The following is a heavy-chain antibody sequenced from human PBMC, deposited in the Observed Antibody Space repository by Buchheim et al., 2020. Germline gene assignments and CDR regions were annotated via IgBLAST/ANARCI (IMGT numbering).Heavy chain of an antibody. J-gene: IGHJ4*02. CDR2: IYPGDSST. D-gene: IGHD2-2*01. V-gene: IGHV5-51*01. CDR1: GYSFTNYW. CDR3: ARARGYCSSSSCYDFDC. Sequence: EVQLVQSGAEVKKPGESLKISCKPSGYSFTNYWIAWVRQMPGKGLEWMAMIYPGDSSTKYSPSFQGQVTISADKSISNPYLQWSSLKASDTAMYFCARARGYCSSSSCYDFDCWGQGT.